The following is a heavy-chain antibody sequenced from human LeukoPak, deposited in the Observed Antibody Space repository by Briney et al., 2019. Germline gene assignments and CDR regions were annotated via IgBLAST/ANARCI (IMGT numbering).Heavy chain of an antibody. J-gene: IGHJ5*02. CDR1: GGSISSYY. Sequence: SETLSLTCTVSGGSISSYYWSWIRQPPGKGLEWIGYIYYSGSTNYNSSLKSRVTISVDTSKNQFSLKLSSVTAADTAVYYCARQDSSPSAMSWLDPWGQGTLVTVSS. CDR3: ARQDSSPSAMSWLDP. V-gene: IGHV4-59*08. CDR2: IYYSGST. D-gene: IGHD6-13*01.